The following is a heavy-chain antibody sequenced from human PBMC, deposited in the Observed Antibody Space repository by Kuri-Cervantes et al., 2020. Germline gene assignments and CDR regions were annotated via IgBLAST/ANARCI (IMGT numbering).Heavy chain of an antibody. CDR2: INYSGANT. V-gene: IGHV3-23*01. CDR1: GFTFSSYA. D-gene: IGHD5-18*01. CDR3: ARDLGSYGFDY. J-gene: IGHJ4*02. Sequence: GGSLRLSCTASGFTFSSYAMSWVRQAPGKGLEWVSTINYSGANTFYADSVKGRFTISRDNSKNTLYLQMGSLRAEDMAVYYCARDLGSYGFDYWGQGTLVTVSS.